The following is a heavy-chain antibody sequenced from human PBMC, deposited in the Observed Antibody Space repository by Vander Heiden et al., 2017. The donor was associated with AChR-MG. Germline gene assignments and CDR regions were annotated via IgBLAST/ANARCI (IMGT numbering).Heavy chain of an antibody. Sequence: QVQLVESGGGVVQPGRSLRLSCAASGFTFSSYGMHWVRQAPGKGLEWVAVIWYDGSNKYYADSVKGRFTISRDNSKNTLYLQMNSLRAEDTTVYYCARNPIYSSSPCELPYYFDYWGQGTLVTVSS. CDR2: IWYDGSNK. J-gene: IGHJ4*02. V-gene: IGHV3-33*01. CDR1: GFTFSSYG. D-gene: IGHD6-6*01. CDR3: ARNPIYSSSPCELPYYFDY.